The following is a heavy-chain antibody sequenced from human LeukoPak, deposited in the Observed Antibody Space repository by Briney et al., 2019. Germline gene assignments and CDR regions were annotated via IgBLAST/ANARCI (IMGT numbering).Heavy chain of an antibody. CDR1: GGSISSSNW. V-gene: IGHV4-4*02. D-gene: IGHD6-19*01. CDR3: ASYRSSGWDDY. Sequence: SETLSLTCAVSGGSISSSNWWSWVRQPPGEGLEWIGEIYHSGSTNYNPSLKSRVTISVDKSKNQFSLKLSSVTAADTAVYYCASYRSSGWDDYWGQGTLVTVSS. CDR2: IYHSGST. J-gene: IGHJ4*02.